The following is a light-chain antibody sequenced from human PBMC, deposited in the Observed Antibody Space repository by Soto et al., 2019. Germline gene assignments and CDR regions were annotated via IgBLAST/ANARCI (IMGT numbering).Light chain of an antibody. J-gene: IGKJ4*01. CDR2: VAS. CDR3: QQRSDWPLT. V-gene: IGKV3-11*01. CDR1: QNISNY. Sequence: IVLIQSPATLSVSPWERATLSCMASQNISNYLIFYQQKPVQAPRLLIYVASNRATGIPARFSGSGSGTDFTLTISSLEPEDFAVYYCQQRSDWPLTFGGGTNVDI.